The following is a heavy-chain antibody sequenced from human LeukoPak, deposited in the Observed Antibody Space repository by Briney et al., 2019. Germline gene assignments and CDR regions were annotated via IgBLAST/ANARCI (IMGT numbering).Heavy chain of an antibody. J-gene: IGHJ4*02. CDR2: INPNSGGT. CDR1: GYTFTGYY. CDR3: ARGPGAAAGTALDY. V-gene: IGHV1-2*02. Sequence: GASVKVSCKASGYTFTGYYMHWVRQAPGQGLEWMGWINPNSGGTNYAQKLQGRVTMTTDTSTSTAYMELRSLRSDDTAVYYCARGPGAAAGTALDYWGQGTLVTVSS. D-gene: IGHD6-13*01.